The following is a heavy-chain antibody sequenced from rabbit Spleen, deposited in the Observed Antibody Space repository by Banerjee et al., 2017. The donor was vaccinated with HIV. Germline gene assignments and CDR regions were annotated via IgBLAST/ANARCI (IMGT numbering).Heavy chain of an antibody. Sequence: QSLEESGGDLVKPGASLTLTCTASGVSFSISSYMCWVRQAPGKGLEWIACIDVGRSGFTYYANRAKGRFTISTTSPTTVTLQMTSLTAADTATYFCARDSAGREDFNLWGPGTLVTVS. CDR1: GVSFSISSY. D-gene: IGHD4-2*01. V-gene: IGHV1S40*01. J-gene: IGHJ4*01. CDR3: ARDSAGREDFNL. CDR2: IDVGRSGFT.